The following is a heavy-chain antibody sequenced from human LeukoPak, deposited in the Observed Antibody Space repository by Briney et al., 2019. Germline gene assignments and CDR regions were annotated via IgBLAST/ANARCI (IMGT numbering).Heavy chain of an antibody. CDR1: GRSFSGYY. D-gene: IGHD2-2*01. CDR3: ARGGGRTQLGYCSSTSCKPFDY. V-gene: IGHV4-34*01. Sequence: SETLSLTCAVYGRSFSGYYWSWIRQPPGKGLEWIGEINHSGSTNYNPSLKSRVTISVDTSKNQFSLKLSSVTAADTAVYYCARGGGRTQLGYCSSTSCKPFDYWGQGTLVTVSS. CDR2: INHSGST. J-gene: IGHJ4*02.